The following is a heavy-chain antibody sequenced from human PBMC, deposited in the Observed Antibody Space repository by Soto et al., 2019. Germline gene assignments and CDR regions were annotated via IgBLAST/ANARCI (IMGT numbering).Heavy chain of an antibody. CDR2: ISAYNGNT. V-gene: IGHV1-18*01. J-gene: IGHJ5*02. D-gene: IGHD3-22*01. Sequence: APVKVSWKGSGYTFSRYGISWGRQAPGQGLEWMGWISAYNGNTNYAQKLQGRVTMTTDTSTSTAYMELRSLRSDDTAVYYCARDSSIVVVSNWFDPWGQGTLVTVSS. CDR3: ARDSSIVVVSNWFDP. CDR1: GYTFSRYG.